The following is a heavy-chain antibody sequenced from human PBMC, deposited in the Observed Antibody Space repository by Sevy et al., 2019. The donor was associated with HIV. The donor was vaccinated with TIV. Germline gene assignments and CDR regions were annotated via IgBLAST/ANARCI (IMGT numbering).Heavy chain of an antibody. V-gene: IGHV3-30*14. Sequence: GGSLRLSCAASGFTFSSYTMHWVRQAPGKGLEWVAFISYDGSRKYYADSVKGRFTISRDNSKNTLYLQMNNLRAEVTAVFYCARDLALSGSYSWLAYWGQGTLVTVSS. D-gene: IGHD1-26*01. CDR3: ARDLALSGSYSWLAY. CDR2: ISYDGSRK. J-gene: IGHJ4*02. CDR1: GFTFSSYT.